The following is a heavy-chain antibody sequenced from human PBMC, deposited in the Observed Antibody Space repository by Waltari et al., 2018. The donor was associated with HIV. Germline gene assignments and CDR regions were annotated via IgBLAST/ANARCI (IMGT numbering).Heavy chain of an antibody. J-gene: IGHJ6*02. V-gene: IGHV1-3*01. Sequence: QLVQSGAVVKKPGASVRISCETSGYTFISYALHWVRQAPGQRPEWMGWINVGNYNTKYSQKFQDRVTITGDTSASTGYLDLSSLTSEDTAVYFCAREYDFWSGGYHYYGMDVWGQGTTVTVSS. D-gene: IGHD3-3*01. CDR1: GYTFISYA. CDR2: INVGNYNT. CDR3: AREYDFWSGGYHYYGMDV.